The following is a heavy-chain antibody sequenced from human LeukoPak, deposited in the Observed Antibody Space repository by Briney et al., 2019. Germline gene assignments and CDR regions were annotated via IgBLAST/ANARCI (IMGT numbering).Heavy chain of an antibody. CDR2: ISYDGSNK. CDR1: GFTFSSYA. D-gene: IGHD1-26*01. J-gene: IGHJ6*02. V-gene: IGHV3-30-3*01. Sequence: SGGSLRLSCAASGFTFSSYAMHWVRQAPGKGLEWVAVISYDGSNKYYTDSVKGRFTISRDNSKNTLYLQMNSLRAEDTAVYYCARDLRGIVGATNYYYGMDVWGQGTTVTVSS. CDR3: ARDLRGIVGATNYYYGMDV.